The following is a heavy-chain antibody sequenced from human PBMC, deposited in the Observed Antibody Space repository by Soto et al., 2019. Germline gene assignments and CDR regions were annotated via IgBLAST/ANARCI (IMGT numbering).Heavy chain of an antibody. Sequence: QVTLVQSGAEVKKPGASVKVSCKASGYTFTSYAMHWVHQAPGQRLEWMGWINAGNGNTKYSQKFQGRVTITRDTSAITAYMERSSLRSEYTAVYYCARVRMSVLGYGMDVWGQGTTLTVS. V-gene: IGHV1-3*01. CDR2: INAGNGNT. CDR1: GYTFTSYA. CDR3: ARVRMSVLGYGMDV. D-gene: IGHD1-20*01. J-gene: IGHJ6*02.